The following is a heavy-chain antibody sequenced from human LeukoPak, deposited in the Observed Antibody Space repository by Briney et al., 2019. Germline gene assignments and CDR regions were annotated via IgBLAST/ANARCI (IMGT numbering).Heavy chain of an antibody. CDR1: GGSFSGYY. CDR2: LNHSGST. V-gene: IGHV4-34*01. Sequence: SETLSLTCAVYGGSFSGYYWSWIRQPPGKGLEWIGELNHSGSTNYNPSLKSRVTISVDTSKNQFSLKLTSVTAADTAVYYCTKGRGIWGQGTLVTVSS. J-gene: IGHJ4*02. CDR3: TKGRGI. D-gene: IGHD3-10*01.